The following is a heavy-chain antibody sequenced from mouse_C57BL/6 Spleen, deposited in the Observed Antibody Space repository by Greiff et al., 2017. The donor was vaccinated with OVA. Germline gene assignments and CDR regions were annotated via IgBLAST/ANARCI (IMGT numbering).Heavy chain of an antibody. Sequence: QVQLQQSGPELVKPGASVKISCKASGYAFSSSWMNWVKQRPGKGLEWIGRIYPGDGDTNYNGKFKGKATLTADKSSSTAYMQLSSLTSEDSAVYFGAKIYYYGSSYYFDYWGQGTTLTVSS. J-gene: IGHJ2*01. CDR2: IYPGDGDT. CDR1: GYAFSSSW. D-gene: IGHD1-1*01. CDR3: AKIYYYGSSYYFDY. V-gene: IGHV1-82*01.